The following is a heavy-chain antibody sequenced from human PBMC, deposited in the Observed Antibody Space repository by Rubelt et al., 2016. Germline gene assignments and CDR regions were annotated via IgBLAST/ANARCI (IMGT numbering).Heavy chain of an antibody. V-gene: IGHV5-10-1*03. J-gene: IGHJ4*02. Sequence: EVQLVQSGAEVKKPGESLRISCKGSGYSFTSYWISWVRQMPGKGLEWMWRIDPSDSYTNYSPYFQVHVPISADNAIITAYRRWSSLKSADTAMYYCARSSGTTVTTVDYWGQGTLVTVSS. CDR2: IDPSDSYT. CDR1: GYSFTSYW. D-gene: IGHD4-17*01. CDR3: ARSSGTTVTTVDY.